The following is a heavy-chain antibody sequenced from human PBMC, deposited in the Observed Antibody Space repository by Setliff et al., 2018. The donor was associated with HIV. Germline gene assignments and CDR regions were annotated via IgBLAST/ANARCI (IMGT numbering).Heavy chain of an antibody. D-gene: IGHD3-22*01. Sequence: SETLSLTCAVYAGSFSGYYWIWIRQPPGKGLEWIGEINHSGSTNYNPSLRSRVTMSVDTSKNQFSLKLSSLTAADTAVYYCARVAPYAIVAATPRYFDSWGQGTLVTVSS. CDR3: ARVAPYAIVAATPRYFDS. CDR2: INHSGST. CDR1: AGSFSGYY. J-gene: IGHJ4*02. V-gene: IGHV4-34*01.